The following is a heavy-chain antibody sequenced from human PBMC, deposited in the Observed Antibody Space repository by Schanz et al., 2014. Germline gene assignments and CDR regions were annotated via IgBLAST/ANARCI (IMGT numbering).Heavy chain of an antibody. Sequence: QVQLVESGGGVVQPGGSLRLSCAASGFTFSNYGMHWIRQAPGKGLEWISYISRDGTTSYYAGSVKGRFTTSRDNAKISLYLQMTSLRGEDTAVYYCARENLNWEAFDIWGQGTVVTVSS. D-gene: IGHD7-27*01. CDR3: ARENLNWEAFDI. CDR1: GFTFSNYG. CDR2: ISRDGTTS. J-gene: IGHJ3*02. V-gene: IGHV3-11*01.